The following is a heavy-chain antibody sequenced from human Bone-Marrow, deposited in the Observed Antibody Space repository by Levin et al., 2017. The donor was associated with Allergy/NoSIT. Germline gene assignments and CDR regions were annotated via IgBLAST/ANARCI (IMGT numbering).Heavy chain of an antibody. J-gene: IGHJ4*02. D-gene: IGHD5-12*01. Sequence: GGSLRLSCAASGFTFNNAWMNWVRQAPGKGLEWVGRIKSKKDGETTDYGAPVKGRFTISRDDSKNMLYLQMNSLKTEDTAVYSCATDDTGHDWGFWGQGTLVTVSS. CDR2: IKSKKDGETT. CDR1: GFTFNNAW. V-gene: IGHV3-15*01. CDR3: ATDDTGHDWGF.